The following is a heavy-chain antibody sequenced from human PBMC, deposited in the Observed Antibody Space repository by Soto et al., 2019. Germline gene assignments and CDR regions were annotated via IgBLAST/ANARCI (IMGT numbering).Heavy chain of an antibody. D-gene: IGHD1-26*01. J-gene: IGHJ4*02. V-gene: IGHV1-2*02. Sequence: SVKASCKASGYTFTVYYMECVRQSPGQGLECMGWINPNSGGTNYAQKFQGRVTMTRETSISTAYMELSRLRSDETAVYYCARVVVGAIPRDYWGQGTLVTVSS. CDR2: INPNSGGT. CDR1: GYTFTVYY. CDR3: ARVVVGAIPRDY.